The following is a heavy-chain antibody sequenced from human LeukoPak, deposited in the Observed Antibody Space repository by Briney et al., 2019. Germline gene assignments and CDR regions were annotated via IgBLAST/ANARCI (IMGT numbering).Heavy chain of an antibody. CDR3: ASTYYYDSSGYYYFDY. D-gene: IGHD3-22*01. J-gene: IGHJ4*02. CDR2: IYYSGST. V-gene: IGHV4-34*01. CDR1: GGSFSGYY. Sequence: SETLSLTCAVYGGSFSGYYWSWIRQPPGKGLEWIGSIYYSGSTYYNPSLKSRVTISVDTSKNQFSLKLSSVTAADTAVYYCASTYYYDSSGYYYFDYWGQGTLVTVSS.